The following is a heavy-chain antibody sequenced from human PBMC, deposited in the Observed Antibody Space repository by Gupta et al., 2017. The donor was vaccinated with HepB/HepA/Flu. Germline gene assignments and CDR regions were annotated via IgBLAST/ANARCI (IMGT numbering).Heavy chain of an antibody. J-gene: IGHJ5*02. CDR2: INPNSGGT. V-gene: IGHV1-2*02. CDR1: GYTFTGYY. D-gene: IGHD3-3*01. CDR3: ARDGPIFGVVISWFDP. Sequence: QVQLVQSGAEVKKPGASVKVSCKASGYTFTGYYMPWVRQAPGQGLEWMGWINPNSGGTNYAQKFQGRVTMTRDTSISTAYMELSRLRSDDTAVYYCARDGPIFGVVISWFDPWGQGTLVTVSS.